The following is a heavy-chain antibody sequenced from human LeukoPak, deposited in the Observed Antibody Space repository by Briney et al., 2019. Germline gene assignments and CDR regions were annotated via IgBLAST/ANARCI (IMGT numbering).Heavy chain of an antibody. CDR3: ATGTSGSYYVGIVRPIDY. D-gene: IGHD1-26*01. Sequence: ASVKVSCKVSGYTLTELPIHWVRQAPGKALEWMGGFDPDDGETVYAQMFQGRVTMTEDTSSDTASMELSSLRSEDTAVYYCATGTSGSYYVGIVRPIDYWGQGTLVTVSS. CDR2: FDPDDGET. V-gene: IGHV1-24*01. J-gene: IGHJ4*02. CDR1: GYTLTELP.